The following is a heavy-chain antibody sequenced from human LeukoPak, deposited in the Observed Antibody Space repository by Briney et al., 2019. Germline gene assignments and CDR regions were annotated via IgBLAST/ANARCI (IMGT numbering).Heavy chain of an antibody. CDR2: IRSRANSYAA. Sequence: GGSLKLSCAASEFTFSGSAIHWVRQPSGKGLEWVGRIRSRANSYAAAYAASVKGRFTISRDDSKNTAYLQMNSLKTEDTAVYYCTLLLNDDGGQFQGDYWGQGTLVTVSS. CDR1: EFTFSGSA. CDR3: TLLLNDDGGQFQGDY. J-gene: IGHJ4*02. V-gene: IGHV3-73*01. D-gene: IGHD4-23*01.